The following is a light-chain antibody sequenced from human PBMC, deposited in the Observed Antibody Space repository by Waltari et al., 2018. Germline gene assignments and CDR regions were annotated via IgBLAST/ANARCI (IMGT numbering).Light chain of an antibody. CDR1: QSLLYSNGYNY. CDR3: MQALQTPLT. J-gene: IGKJ4*01. CDR2: LGS. V-gene: IGKV2-28*01. Sequence: DIVMTQSPLSLPVTPGEPASISCRSSQSLLYSNGYNYLEWYLQKPGQSPQLLIYLGSNRASGVPDRFSGSGSGTDFTLKISRVEAEDVGVYYCMQALQTPLTFGGGTKVEIK.